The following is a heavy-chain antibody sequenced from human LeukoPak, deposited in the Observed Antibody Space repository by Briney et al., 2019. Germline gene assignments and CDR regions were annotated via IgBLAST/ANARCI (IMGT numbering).Heavy chain of an antibody. CDR3: ARGGGSSDFGY. CDR2: ISGSGGST. CDR1: GFTFSSYA. Sequence: GGSLRLSCAASGFTFSSYAMSWVRQAPGKGLEWVSAISGSGGSTYYADSVKGRFTISRDNAKNSLYLQMNSLRAEDTAVYYCARGGGSSDFGYWGQGTLVTVSS. V-gene: IGHV3-23*01. D-gene: IGHD1-26*01. J-gene: IGHJ4*02.